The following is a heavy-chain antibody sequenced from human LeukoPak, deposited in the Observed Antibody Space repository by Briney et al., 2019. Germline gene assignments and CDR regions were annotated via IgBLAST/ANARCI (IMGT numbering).Heavy chain of an antibody. J-gene: IGHJ4*02. CDR2: INPNSGGT. CDR3: ARTSSIAADIPFDY. D-gene: IGHD2-2*02. Sequence: ASVKVSCKASGYTFTGYYMHWVRQAPGQGLEWMGWINPNSGGTNYAQKFQGRVTMTRDTSISTAYMELSRLRSDDTAVYYCARTSSIAADIPFDYWGQGTLVTVSS. CDR1: GYTFTGYY. V-gene: IGHV1-2*02.